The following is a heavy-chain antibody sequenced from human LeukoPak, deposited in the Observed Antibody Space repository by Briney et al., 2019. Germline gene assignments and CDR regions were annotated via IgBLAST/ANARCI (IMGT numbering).Heavy chain of an antibody. CDR3: ARTRDGYLCY. CDR2: IDHRGST. V-gene: IGHV4-34*01. CDR1: GGASSGYY. J-gene: IGHJ4*02. D-gene: IGHD5-24*01. Sequence: SETLSLTCAAYGGASSGYYCTWIRQPPGKGLEWIGEIDHRGSTHYNPSLQSRVTISIDTSKNQFSLKVSSVTAADTALYYCARTRDGYLCYWSQGSLVTVSS.